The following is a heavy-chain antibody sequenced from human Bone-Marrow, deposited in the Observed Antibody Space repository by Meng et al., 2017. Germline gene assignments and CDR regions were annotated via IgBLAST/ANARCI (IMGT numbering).Heavy chain of an antibody. V-gene: IGHV1-69*05. D-gene: IGHD5-24*01. CDR3: ARSKGGGLHPHFYYYGMDV. CDR1: GGTFSSYA. J-gene: IGHJ6*02. CDR2: IIPIFGTA. Sequence: SVKVSCKASGGTFSSYAISWVRQAPGQGLEWMGGIIPIFGTANYAQKFQGRVTITTDESTSTAYMELSSLRSEDTAVYYCARSKGGGLHPHFYYYGMDVWGQGTTVTVSS.